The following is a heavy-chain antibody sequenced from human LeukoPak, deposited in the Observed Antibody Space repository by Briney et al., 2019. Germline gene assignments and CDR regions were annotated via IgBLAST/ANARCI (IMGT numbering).Heavy chain of an antibody. CDR3: ARSRVAALQASDY. CDR2: ISSSGSTI. Sequence: GGSLRLSCAASGFTFSTYEMNWVCQAPGKGLEWVSYISSSGSTIYYADSVKGRFTISRDNAKNSLYLQMNSLRAEDTAVYYCARSRVAALQASDYWGQGTLLTVSS. CDR1: GFTFSTYE. D-gene: IGHD6-6*01. J-gene: IGHJ4*02. V-gene: IGHV3-48*03.